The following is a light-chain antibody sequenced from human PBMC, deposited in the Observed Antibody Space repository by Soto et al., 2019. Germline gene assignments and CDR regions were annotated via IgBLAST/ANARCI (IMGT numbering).Light chain of an antibody. CDR2: GAS. J-gene: IGKJ1*01. Sequence: ELVMTQSPVTLSVSPGESATLSCRASQTVTTDLAWYQQKPGQAPRLVIHGASTRATDLPARFSGSGSGTELNLTISRLQSEDIAVYYCHKYYTWPRTCGQGTKVDIK. CDR3: HKYYTWPRT. CDR1: QTVTTD. V-gene: IGKV3-15*01.